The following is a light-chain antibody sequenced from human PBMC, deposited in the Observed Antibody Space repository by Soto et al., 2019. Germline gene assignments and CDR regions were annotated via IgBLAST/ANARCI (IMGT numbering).Light chain of an antibody. CDR1: QILLHITGETF. CDR3: MQSTQLPPT. V-gene: IGKV2D-29*02. Sequence: DVGMTQTPLSLTVAPGQPSSISYKSSQILLHITGETFLFWYLQKPGQSPQLLIYEVSTRVSGVPDRFSGSGSGTDFTLEISRVETDDVGIYYCMQSTQLPPTFGQGTRLETK. CDR2: EVS. J-gene: IGKJ5*01.